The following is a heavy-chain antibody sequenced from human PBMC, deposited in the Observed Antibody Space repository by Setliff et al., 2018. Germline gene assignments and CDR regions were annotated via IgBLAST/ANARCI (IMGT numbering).Heavy chain of an antibody. V-gene: IGHV1-2*06. D-gene: IGHD3-10*01. Sequence: ASVKVSCKASGYSFIDYYIHWVRQAPGQGPEWMGRVNPKNGGILYSQKFEGRVSMTGDRTISTVYMDLRSLTFDDTAVYYCARPRSNYNRGAISIWGQGTMVTVSS. CDR3: ARPRSNYNRGAISI. CDR2: VNPKNGGI. J-gene: IGHJ3*02. CDR1: GYSFIDYY.